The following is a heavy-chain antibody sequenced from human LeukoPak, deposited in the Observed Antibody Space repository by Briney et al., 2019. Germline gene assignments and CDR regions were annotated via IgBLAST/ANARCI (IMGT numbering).Heavy chain of an antibody. CDR2: INHSGSI. V-gene: IGHV4-34*01. CDR1: GGSFSGYY. D-gene: IGHD5-12*01. Sequence: SETLSLTCTVYGGSFSGYYWSWIRQPPGRGLEWIGEINHSGSINYNPSLKSRVTISVDTSKNPFSLKVTSVTAADTAVYYCARVENSGYVYLHYWGQGTLVTVSS. J-gene: IGHJ4*02. CDR3: ARVENSGYVYLHY.